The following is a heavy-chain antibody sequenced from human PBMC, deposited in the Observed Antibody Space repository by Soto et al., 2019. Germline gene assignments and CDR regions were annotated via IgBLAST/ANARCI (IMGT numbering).Heavy chain of an antibody. CDR3: SRTNGGDYAFDI. CDR1: GGSINTYY. D-gene: IGHD2-21*02. CDR2: IYNSGST. Sequence: SETLSLTCTFSGGSINTYYWSWIRQPPGKGLEWIGYIYNSGSTNYNPSLKSRVTISLDTSKSQLSLTLRSVTAADTAVYYCSRTNGGDYAFDIWGRGTMVTVSS. J-gene: IGHJ3*02. V-gene: IGHV4-59*08.